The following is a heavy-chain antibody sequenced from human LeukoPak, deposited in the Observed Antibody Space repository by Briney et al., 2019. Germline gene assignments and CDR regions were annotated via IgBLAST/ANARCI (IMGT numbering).Heavy chain of an antibody. V-gene: IGHV4-34*01. D-gene: IGHD3-22*01. J-gene: IGHJ4*02. CDR1: GGSFSGYF. Sequence: SETLSLTCSVYGGSFSGYFWTYIRQPPGKGLEWMGEINHRGSTSYNPSLKSRVTISRDTSKNQISLRLTSVTAADTAVYYCARGSIYYGDSSAYFDYWGQGSLVTVSS. CDR2: INHRGST. CDR3: ARGSIYYGDSSAYFDY.